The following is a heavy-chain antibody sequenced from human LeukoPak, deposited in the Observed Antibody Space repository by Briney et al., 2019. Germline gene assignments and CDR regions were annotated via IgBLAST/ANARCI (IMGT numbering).Heavy chain of an antibody. D-gene: IGHD2-8*01. CDR3: ARGPYIVLMVYATPFDY. J-gene: IGHJ4*02. V-gene: IGHV1-8*01. CDR2: MNPNSGNT. CDR1: GYTFTSYD. Sequence: ASVKVSCKASGYTFTSYDISWVRQATGQGLEWMGWMNPNSGNTGYAQKFQGRVTMTRNTSISTAYMELSSLRSDDTAVYYCARGPYIVLMVYATPFDYWGQGTLVTVSS.